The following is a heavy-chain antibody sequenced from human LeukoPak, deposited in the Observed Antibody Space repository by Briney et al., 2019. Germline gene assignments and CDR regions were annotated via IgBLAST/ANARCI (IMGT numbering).Heavy chain of an antibody. Sequence: SGGSLRLSCTASGFTFGDYAMSWFRQPPGKGLEWIGEINHSGSTNYNPSLKSRVTISVDTSKNQFSLKLSSVTAADTAVYYCARGRRKLLRGGFDYWGQGALVTVSS. D-gene: IGHD3-10*01. J-gene: IGHJ4*02. CDR1: GFTFGDYA. CDR2: INHSGST. CDR3: ARGRRKLLRGGFDY. V-gene: IGHV4-34*01.